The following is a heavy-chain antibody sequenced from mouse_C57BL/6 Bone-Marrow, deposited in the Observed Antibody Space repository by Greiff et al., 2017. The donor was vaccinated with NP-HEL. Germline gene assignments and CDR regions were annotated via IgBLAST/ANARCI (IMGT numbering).Heavy chain of an antibody. J-gene: IGHJ3*01. V-gene: IGHV5-2*01. CDR2: INSDGGST. CDR3: ASYYSNLFAY. D-gene: IGHD2-5*01. CDR1: EYDFPSHD. Sequence: EVKVVESGGGLVQPGESLKLSCESYEYDFPSHDMSWVRKTPEQRLEWVAAINSDGGSTYYPATMERRSIITRDNTKKTLYLQMSSLRSEDTALYYCASYYSNLFAYWGQGTLVTVSA.